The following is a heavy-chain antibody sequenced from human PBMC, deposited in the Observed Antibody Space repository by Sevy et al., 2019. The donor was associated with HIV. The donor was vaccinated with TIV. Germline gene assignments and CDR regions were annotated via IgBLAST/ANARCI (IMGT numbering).Heavy chain of an antibody. CDR3: ARDSARVIVPTAGFDS. V-gene: IGHV3-33*01. Sequence: GGSLSLSCSASGFTFRSFSMHWVRQPPGKGLEWVAAIWYDGRTKQYADSVKGRFTISRDNSKNMLSLEMNSLRAEDTGLYFCARDSARVIVPTAGFDSWGQGTVVTVSS. J-gene: IGHJ5*01. CDR1: GFTFRSFS. CDR2: IWYDGRTK. D-gene: IGHD1-1*01.